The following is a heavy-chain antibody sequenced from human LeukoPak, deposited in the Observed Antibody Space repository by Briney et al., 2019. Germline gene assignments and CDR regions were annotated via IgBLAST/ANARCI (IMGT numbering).Heavy chain of an antibody. CDR2: ITHSGGT. J-gene: IGHJ4*02. V-gene: IGHV4-34*01. D-gene: IGHD1-1*01. Sequence: SETLSLTCAVYGGSFSDHYWTWIRQPPGKGLEWIGEITHSGGTNYSPSLKSRLTISVDTSKNQFSLKLSSVTAADTAVYYCARSENWNDGGYFDYWGQGTLVTVSS. CDR1: GGSFSDHY. CDR3: ARSENWNDGGYFDY.